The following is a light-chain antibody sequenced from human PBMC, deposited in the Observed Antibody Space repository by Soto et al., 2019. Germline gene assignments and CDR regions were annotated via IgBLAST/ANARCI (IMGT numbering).Light chain of an antibody. CDR3: QQYSDSSGA. CDR2: GAS. Sequence: EIVMTQSPATLPVSPGERVTLSCRASQSVTTNLAWYQQKPGQAPRLLIYGASTRATGVPDRFSGSGTGTEFTLTISSLQSEDFAVYYCQQYSDSSGAFGQGTRVEIK. V-gene: IGKV3-15*01. CDR1: QSVTTN. J-gene: IGKJ1*01.